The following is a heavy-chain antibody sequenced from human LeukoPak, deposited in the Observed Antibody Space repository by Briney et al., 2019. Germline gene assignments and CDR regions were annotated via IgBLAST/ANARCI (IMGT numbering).Heavy chain of an antibody. V-gene: IGHV3-7*01. Sequence: GGSLRLSCAASGFTFSNYWMSWVRRAPGKGLEWVANIKQDGSETYYVDSVRGRFTISRDNARNSLYLQMNSLRGEDTAIYYCARDFWGAYRVDFFHFWGEGALVTVSS. CDR1: GFTFSNYW. CDR3: ARDFWGAYRVDFFHF. CDR2: IKQDGSET. J-gene: IGHJ4*02. D-gene: IGHD3-3*01.